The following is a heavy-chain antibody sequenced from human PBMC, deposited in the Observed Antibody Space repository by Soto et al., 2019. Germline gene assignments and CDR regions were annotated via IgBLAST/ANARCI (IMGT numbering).Heavy chain of an antibody. J-gene: IGHJ6*02. D-gene: IGHD2-2*02. V-gene: IGHV5-51*01. CDR1: GYSFTTYW. Sequence: GESLKISCKGSGYSFTTYWIGWARQMPGKGLEWMGIIYPGDSDTRYSPSFQGQVTISTHKSISTAYLQWSSLKASDTAMYYCARLSGCSSTSCYTHMDVWGQGTTVTVSS. CDR2: IYPGDSDT. CDR3: ARLSGCSSTSCYTHMDV.